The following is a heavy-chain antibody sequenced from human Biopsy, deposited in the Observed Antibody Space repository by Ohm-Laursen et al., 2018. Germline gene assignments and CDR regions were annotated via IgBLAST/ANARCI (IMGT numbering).Heavy chain of an antibody. CDR3: ARGMRSSGWPYFDS. J-gene: IGHJ4*02. V-gene: IGHV4-61*01. CDR1: GDSVSSGSFY. D-gene: IGHD6-19*01. Sequence: SETLSLTCTVSGDSVSSGSFYWTWIRQPPGQGLEYIGYIYDRGSTANYNPSLESRVTMSVDTSKNQFSLKLSSVTAADTAIYYCARGMRSSGWPYFDSWGQGTLVTVSS. CDR2: IYDRGSTA.